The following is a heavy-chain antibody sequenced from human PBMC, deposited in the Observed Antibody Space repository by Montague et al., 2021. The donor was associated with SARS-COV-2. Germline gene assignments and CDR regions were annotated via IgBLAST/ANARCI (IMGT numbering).Heavy chain of an antibody. D-gene: IGHD3-22*01. CDR1: GFSLSTNGVG. CDR2: IYWDDDM. J-gene: IGHJ4*02. V-gene: IGHV2-5*02. CDR3: AHRLARHYDTSAYLWCPFDY. Sequence: PALVKPTQTLTLTCTFSGFSLSTNGVGVGWIRQPPGKALEWLALIYWDDDMRSSPSLKSRLTITKDTSKNQVVLTMTNMDPVDTATYYCAHRLARHYDTSAYLWCPFDYWGQGTLVTVSS.